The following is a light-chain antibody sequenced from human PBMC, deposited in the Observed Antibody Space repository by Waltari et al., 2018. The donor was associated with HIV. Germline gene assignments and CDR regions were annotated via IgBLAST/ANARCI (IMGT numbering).Light chain of an antibody. Sequence: QSALTQPPSASGSPGQSVTISCTGTSSDGGNYNYVSWFQQHPGKAPKLMIYEVDKRPSGVPDRFIGSKSGNTASLTVSGLQTEDEADYYCSSYAGINNFVVFGGGTKLTVL. CDR2: EVD. CDR1: SSDGGNYNY. J-gene: IGLJ2*01. V-gene: IGLV2-8*01. CDR3: SSYAGINNFVV.